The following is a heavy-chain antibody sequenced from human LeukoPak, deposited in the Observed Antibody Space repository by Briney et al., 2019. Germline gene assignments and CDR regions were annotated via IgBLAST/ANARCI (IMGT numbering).Heavy chain of an antibody. J-gene: IGHJ4*02. V-gene: IGHV1-18*01. CDR2: ISAYNGNT. D-gene: IGHD1-26*01. Sequence: ASVKVSXKASGYTFTSYGISWVRQAPGQGLEWMGWISAYNGNTKYAQKLQGRVTMTTDTSTSTAYMELRSLRSDDTAVYYCATRGSYYSFDYWGQGTLVTVSS. CDR3: ATRGSYYSFDY. CDR1: GYTFTSYG.